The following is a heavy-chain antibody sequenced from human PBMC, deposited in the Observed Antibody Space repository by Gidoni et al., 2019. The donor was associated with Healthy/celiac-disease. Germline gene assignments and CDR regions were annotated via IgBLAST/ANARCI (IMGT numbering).Heavy chain of an antibody. CDR2: IYYSGST. D-gene: IGHD4-17*01. J-gene: IGHJ2*01. CDR1: GGSISSGGYY. CDR3: ARETDYGDYELGYFDL. V-gene: IGHV4-31*03. Sequence: QVQLQESGPGLVKPSQTLSLTCTVSGGSISSGGYYWSWIRQHPGKGLEWIGYIYYSGSTYYNPSLKSRVTISVDTSKNQFSLKLSSVTAADTAVYYCARETDYGDYELGYFDLWGRGTLVTVSS.